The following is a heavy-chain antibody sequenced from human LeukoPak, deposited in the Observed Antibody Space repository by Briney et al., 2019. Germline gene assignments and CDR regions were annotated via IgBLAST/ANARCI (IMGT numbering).Heavy chain of an antibody. D-gene: IGHD6-19*01. CDR1: GDSINSRSYY. V-gene: IGHV4-39*02. J-gene: IGHJ4*02. CDR2: IYYSGVT. CDR3: ARDLMIGLPVAGN. Sequence: NPTETLSLTCTVSGDSINSRSYYWGWIRQPPGKGLEWIGSIYYSGVTYYNPSLKSRVTISVDTSENQFSLRLISVTAADTAVYYCARDLMIGLPVAGNWGQGALVTVSS.